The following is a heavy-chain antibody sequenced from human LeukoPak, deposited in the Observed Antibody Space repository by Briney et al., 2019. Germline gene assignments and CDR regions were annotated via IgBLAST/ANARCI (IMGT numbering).Heavy chain of an antibody. CDR3: ARDYKYAFDN. J-gene: IGHJ4*02. CDR1: GFTFSDHS. CDR2: IGISSGNT. D-gene: IGHD5-24*01. Sequence: GGSLRLSCAASGFTFSDHSMNWVRQAPGKGLEWISYIGISSGNTKYADSVKGRFTISGDKAKNSLYLQMNSLRVEDTAVYYCARDYKYAFDNWGQGTLVTVSS. V-gene: IGHV3-48*01.